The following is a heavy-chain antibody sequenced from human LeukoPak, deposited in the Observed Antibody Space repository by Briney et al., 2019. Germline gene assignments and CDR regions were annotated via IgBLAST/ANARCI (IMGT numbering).Heavy chain of an antibody. V-gene: IGHV3-52*01. CDR2: IKCDGSEK. Sequence: GGSLRLSCAATGLNFSSSWMHWVCQAPEKGLEWVAGIKCDGSEKYYVDSVKGRLTISRDSAKNSLYLQVNSLRAEDTAVYYCASPNYDSSGSFDPWGQGTLVTVSS. CDR3: ASPNYDSSGSFDP. J-gene: IGHJ5*02. D-gene: IGHD3-22*01. CDR1: GLNFSSSW.